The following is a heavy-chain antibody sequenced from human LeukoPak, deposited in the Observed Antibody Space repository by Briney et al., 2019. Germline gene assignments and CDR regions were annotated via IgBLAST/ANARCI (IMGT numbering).Heavy chain of an antibody. Sequence: ASVKVSCKASGYTLTDYYMHWVRQAPGQGLEWMGRINPNSGGTNYAQKVQGRVTMTRDTSISTVYMELSRLRSDDTAVYYCARVGYYESSGYYQYWGQGTLVTVSS. V-gene: IGHV1-2*06. D-gene: IGHD3-22*01. CDR3: ARVGYYESSGYYQY. CDR1: GYTLTDYY. CDR2: INPNSGGT. J-gene: IGHJ4*02.